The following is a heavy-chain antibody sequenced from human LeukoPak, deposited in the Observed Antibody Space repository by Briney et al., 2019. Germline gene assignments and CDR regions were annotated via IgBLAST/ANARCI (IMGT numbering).Heavy chain of an antibody. J-gene: IGHJ5*02. V-gene: IGHV4-59*12. CDR1: GGSISSYY. CDR2: IYHSGST. CDR3: ARGRKTVGATQGYNWFDP. Sequence: SETLSLTCTVSGGSISSYYWSWIRQPPGKGLEWIGYIYHSGSTYYNPSLKSRVTISVDRSKNQFSLKLSSVTAADTAVYYCARGRKTVGATQGYNWFDPWGQGTLVTVSS. D-gene: IGHD1-26*01.